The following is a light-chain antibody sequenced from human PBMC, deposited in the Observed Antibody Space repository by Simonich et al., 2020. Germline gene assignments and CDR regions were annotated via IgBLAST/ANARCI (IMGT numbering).Light chain of an antibody. CDR1: QSVLYSSNNTNY. Sequence: DIVMTQSPDSLAVSLGERATINCKSSQSVLYSSNNTNYLAWYQQKPGQPPELLIYGAATRESGVPDRFSGSGSGTDFTLTISSLQAEDVAVYYCQQYYSTPPTFGQGTRLEIK. V-gene: IGKV4-1*01. CDR2: GAA. CDR3: QQYYSTPPT. J-gene: IGKJ5*01.